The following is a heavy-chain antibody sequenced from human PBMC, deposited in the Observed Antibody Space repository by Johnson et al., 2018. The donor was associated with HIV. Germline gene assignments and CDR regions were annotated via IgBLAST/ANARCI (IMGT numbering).Heavy chain of an antibody. CDR2: IRYDGSNK. D-gene: IGHD1-26*01. V-gene: IGHV3-30*02. CDR3: ARVRAGRENAFDI. J-gene: IGHJ3*02. Sequence: QVQLVESGGGLVQRGGSLKLSCAASGFTFSSYGMHWVRQAPGKGLEWVAFIRYDGSNKYYADSVKGRFTISRDNSKNTLSLQMNSPRVDDTAIYYCARVRAGRENAFDIWCQGTMVTVSS. CDR1: GFTFSSYG.